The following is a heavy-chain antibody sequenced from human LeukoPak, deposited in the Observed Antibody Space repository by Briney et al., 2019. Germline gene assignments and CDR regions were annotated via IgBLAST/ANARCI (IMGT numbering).Heavy chain of an antibody. V-gene: IGHV3-53*01. CDR2: IYSGGST. J-gene: IGHJ6*02. CDR1: GFTVSSNY. CDR3: ARGLRFLEWSGDYYYYYGMDV. D-gene: IGHD3-3*01. Sequence: PGGSLRLSCAASGFTVSSNYMSWVRQAPGKGLEWVSVIYSGGSTYYADSVKGRFTISRDNSKNTLYLQMNSLRAEDTAVYYCARGLRFLEWSGDYYYYYGMDVWGQGTTVTVSS.